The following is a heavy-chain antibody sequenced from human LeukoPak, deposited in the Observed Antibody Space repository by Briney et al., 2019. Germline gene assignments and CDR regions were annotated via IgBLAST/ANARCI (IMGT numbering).Heavy chain of an antibody. Sequence: PGGSLRLSCAASGFTFSSYWIHWVRQAPGKGLVWVSRINSDGSSTNYADSVKGRFTISRDNAKNTLYLQMNSLRAEDTAVYYCVGGPKGYFDYWGQGTLVTVSS. CDR3: VGGPKGYFDY. V-gene: IGHV3-74*01. D-gene: IGHD2-15*01. CDR2: INSDGSST. J-gene: IGHJ4*02. CDR1: GFTFSSYW.